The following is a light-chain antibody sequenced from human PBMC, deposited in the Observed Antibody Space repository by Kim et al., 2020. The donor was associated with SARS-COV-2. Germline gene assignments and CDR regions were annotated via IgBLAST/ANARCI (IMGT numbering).Light chain of an antibody. V-gene: IGKV3-11*01. CDR1: QSVSSY. Sequence: EIVLTQSPATLSLSPGERATLSCRASQSVSSYLAWYQQKPGQAPRLLIYDASNRATGIPARFSGSGSGTDFTLTISSREPEDFAVYYCQQRSNWYTFGQGTKLEI. CDR3: QQRSNWYT. J-gene: IGKJ2*01. CDR2: DAS.